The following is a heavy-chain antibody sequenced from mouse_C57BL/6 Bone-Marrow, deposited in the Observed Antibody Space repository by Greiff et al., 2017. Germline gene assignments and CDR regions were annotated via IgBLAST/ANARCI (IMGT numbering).Heavy chain of an antibody. D-gene: IGHD1-1*01. J-gene: IGHJ4*01. CDR1: GFSLSTSGMG. V-gene: IGHV8-12*01. CDR3: ARRASYYYGSSYVAMDY. Sequence: ESGPGILQSSQTLSLTCSFSGFSLSTSGMGVSWIRQPSGKGLEWLAHIYWDDDKRYNPSLKSRLTISKDTSRNQVFLKITRVDTADTATYYCARRASYYYGSSYVAMDYWGQGTSVTVSS. CDR2: IYWDDDK.